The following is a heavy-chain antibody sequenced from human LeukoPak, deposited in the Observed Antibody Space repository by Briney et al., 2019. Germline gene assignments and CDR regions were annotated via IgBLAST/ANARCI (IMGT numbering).Heavy chain of an antibody. CDR2: INPNSGGT. D-gene: IGHD5-18*01. CDR3: ARLSYRYSYGYDG. J-gene: IGHJ4*02. CDR1: GYTFTGYY. V-gene: IGHV1-2*02. Sequence: ASVKVSCKDSGYTFTGYYMHWVRQAPGQGLEGMGWINPNSGGTNYAQKFQGRVTMTRDTSTTTAYMELRSLRSDDTAVYYCARLSYRYSYGYDGWGQGTLVTVSS.